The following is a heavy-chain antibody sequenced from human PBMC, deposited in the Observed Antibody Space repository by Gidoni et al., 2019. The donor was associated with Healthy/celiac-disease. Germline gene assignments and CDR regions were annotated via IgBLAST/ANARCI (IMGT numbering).Heavy chain of an antibody. J-gene: IGHJ4*02. CDR1: GGSFSGYY. V-gene: IGHV4-34*01. CDR2: INHSGST. D-gene: IGHD6-6*01. CDR3: ARALPTRYSSSHRDY. Sequence: QVQLQQWGAGLLKPSETLSLTCAVYGGSFSGYYWSWIRQPPGKGLEWIGEINHSGSTNYNPSLKSRVTISVDTSKNQFSLKLSSVTAADTAVYYCARALPTRYSSSHRDYWGQGTLVTVSS.